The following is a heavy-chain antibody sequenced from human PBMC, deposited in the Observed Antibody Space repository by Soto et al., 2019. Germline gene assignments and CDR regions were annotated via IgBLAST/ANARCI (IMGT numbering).Heavy chain of an antibody. CDR1: GFSFITYA. Sequence: WGSLRLSCAAAGFSFITYAMTCFRHSPFKGLEWVSVISGSGGSSYYAASVKGRFTISRDNSKNTLFLQMNGLRAEDTAVYYCAKVTKRAAAGRYEYYKYGMDVWGQGTTVTV. J-gene: IGHJ6*02. V-gene: IGHV3-23*01. CDR3: AKVTKRAAAGRYEYYKYGMDV. D-gene: IGHD6-13*01. CDR2: ISGSGGSS.